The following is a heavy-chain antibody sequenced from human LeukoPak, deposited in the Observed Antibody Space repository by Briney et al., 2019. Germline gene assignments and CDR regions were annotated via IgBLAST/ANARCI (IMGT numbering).Heavy chain of an antibody. V-gene: IGHV1-69*13. J-gene: IGHJ4*02. CDR1: GGTFTSYA. Sequence: ASVKVSCKASGGTFTSYAISWVRQAPGQGLGWMGGIIPIFGTANYAQKFQGRVTITADESTSTDYMELSSLRAEDTAVYYCARGRLHGDYIYWGQGTLVTVSS. CDR3: ARGRLHGDYIY. CDR2: IIPIFGTA. D-gene: IGHD4-17*01.